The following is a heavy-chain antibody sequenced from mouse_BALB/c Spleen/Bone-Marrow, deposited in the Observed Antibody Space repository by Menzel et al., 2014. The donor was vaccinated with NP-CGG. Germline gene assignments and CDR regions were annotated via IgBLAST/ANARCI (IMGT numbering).Heavy chain of an antibody. CDR1: GYTFTSYL. CDR2: ITPYNDDT. Sequence: ESGPELVKPGASVKMSCKASGYTFTSYLIHWVKQKPGQGLEWIGYITPYNDDTKYNEKFKGKATLTSDKSSSTAYIELSSLTSEDSAVYYCARWGGTPYFDYWGQGTTLTVSS. J-gene: IGHJ2*01. V-gene: IGHV1-14*01. D-gene: IGHD4-1*01. CDR3: ARWGGTPYFDY.